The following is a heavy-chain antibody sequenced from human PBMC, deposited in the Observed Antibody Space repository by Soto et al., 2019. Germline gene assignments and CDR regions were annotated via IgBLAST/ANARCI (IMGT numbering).Heavy chain of an antibody. V-gene: IGHV3-30-3*01. Sequence: GGSLRLSCAASGFTFSSYAMHWVRQAPGKGLEWVAVISYDGSNKYYADSVKGRFTISRDNSKNTLYLQMNSLRAEDTAVYYCARDLSRGYGSGNPDIWGQGTMVTVSS. CDR1: GFTFSSYA. J-gene: IGHJ3*02. D-gene: IGHD3-10*01. CDR2: ISYDGSNK. CDR3: ARDLSRGYGSGNPDI.